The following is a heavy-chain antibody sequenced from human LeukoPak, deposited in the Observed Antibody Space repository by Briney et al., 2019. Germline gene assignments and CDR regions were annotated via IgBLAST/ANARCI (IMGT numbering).Heavy chain of an antibody. D-gene: IGHD4-11*01. Sequence: SETLSLTCTVSGGSISDYYSNDSIRSYYWSWIRQPPGKGLEWIGYIFYSGSTNYNPSLKSRVTMSVDTSKNQFSLKLSSVTAADTAVYYCGCPTVTTPPTDYWGQGTLVTVFS. CDR1: GGSISDYYSNDSIRSYY. J-gene: IGHJ4*02. CDR3: GCPTVTTPPTDY. V-gene: IGHV4-59*08. CDR2: IFYSGST.